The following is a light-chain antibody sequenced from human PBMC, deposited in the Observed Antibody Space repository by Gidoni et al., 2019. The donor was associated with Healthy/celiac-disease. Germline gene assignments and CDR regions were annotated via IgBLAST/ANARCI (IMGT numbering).Light chain of an antibody. CDR3: SSYTSSSTRV. CDR2: DVS. V-gene: IGLV2-14*01. Sequence: QSALTQPASVSGSPGQSTTISCTGTSSDVGGYNYVSWYHQHPGKAPKLMIYDVSNRPSGVSNRFSGSKSGNTASLTISGLQAEDEADYYCSSYTSSSTRVFGTGTKVTVL. CDR1: SSDVGGYNY. J-gene: IGLJ1*01.